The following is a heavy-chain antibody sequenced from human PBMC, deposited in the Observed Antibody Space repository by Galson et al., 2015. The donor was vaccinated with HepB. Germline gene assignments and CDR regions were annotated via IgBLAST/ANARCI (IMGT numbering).Heavy chain of an antibody. J-gene: IGHJ6*02. CDR1: GYTFTSYD. CDR3: ASLNYDILTGPKEPYFAVSMDV. CDR2: MNPNSGNT. V-gene: IGHV1-8*01. D-gene: IGHD3-9*01. Sequence: SVKVSCKASGYTFTSYDINWVRQAIGQGLEWMGWMNPNSGNTGYAQKFQGRVTMTRNTSISTAYMELSSLRSEDTAVYYCASLNYDILTGPKEPYFAVSMDVWGQGTTVTVSS.